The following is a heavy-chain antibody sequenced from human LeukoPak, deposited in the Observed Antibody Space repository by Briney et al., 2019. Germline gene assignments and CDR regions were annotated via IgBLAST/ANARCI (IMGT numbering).Heavy chain of an antibody. CDR1: GGSISSGSYC. CDR3: ARERREYSSGWSLGGFDY. V-gene: IGHV4-61*02. Sequence: SETLSLTCTVSGGSISSGSYCWSWIRQPAGKGLEWIGRIYTSGSTNYNPSLKSRVTISVDTSKNQFSLKLTSVTAADTAVYYCARERREYSSGWSLGGFDYWGQGTLVTVSS. D-gene: IGHD6-19*01. J-gene: IGHJ4*02. CDR2: IYTSGST.